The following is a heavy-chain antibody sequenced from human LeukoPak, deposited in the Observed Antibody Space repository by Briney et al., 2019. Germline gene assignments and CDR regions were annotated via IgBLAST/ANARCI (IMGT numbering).Heavy chain of an antibody. CDR1: GFTFSTYA. V-gene: IGHV3-23*01. CDR3: ARVSYCSSTSCEDWYFDL. J-gene: IGHJ2*01. Sequence: GGSLRLSCAASGFTFSTYAMSWVRQAPGKGLEWVSAFSGSGDTTYYADSVKGRFTISRDNSKSTLYLQMNSLRAGDTAVYYCARVSYCSSTSCEDWYFDLWGRGTLVTVSS. CDR2: FSGSGDTT. D-gene: IGHD2-2*01.